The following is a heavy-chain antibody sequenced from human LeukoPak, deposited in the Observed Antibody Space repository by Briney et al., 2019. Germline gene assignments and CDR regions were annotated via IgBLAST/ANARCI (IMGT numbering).Heavy chain of an antibody. CDR3: AKVVAGLDY. CDR2: IKQDGSEK. CDR1: GFTFSSYW. Sequence: PGGSLRLSCAASGFTFSSYWMSWVRQAPGKGLEWVANIKQDGSEKYYVDSVKGRFTISRDNSKNTLYLQMNSLRAEDTAVYYCAKVVAGLDYWGQGTLVTVSS. J-gene: IGHJ4*02. V-gene: IGHV3-7*01. D-gene: IGHD6-19*01.